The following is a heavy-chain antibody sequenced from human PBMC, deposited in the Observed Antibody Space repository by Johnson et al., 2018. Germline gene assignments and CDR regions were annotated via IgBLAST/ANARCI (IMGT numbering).Heavy chain of an antibody. CDR3: AKDLDTAFDI. V-gene: IGHV3-30*18. J-gene: IGHJ3*02. CDR1: GFSFSTYG. CDR2: ISYDGSNK. Sequence: LVESGGGVVQPGRSLRLSCAASGFSFSTYGMHWVRQAPGKGLEWVAVISYDGSNKFYADSVKGRFTISRDNSKNTLYLQMNSLRAEDTAVYYCAKDLDTAFDIWGQGTMVTVSS. D-gene: IGHD3-9*01.